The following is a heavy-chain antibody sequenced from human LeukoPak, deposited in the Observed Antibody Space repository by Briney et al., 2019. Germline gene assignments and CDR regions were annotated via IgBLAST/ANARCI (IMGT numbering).Heavy chain of an antibody. J-gene: IGHJ6*03. D-gene: IGHD3-22*01. CDR2: INPSGGST. CDR1: GYTFTSYY. CDR3: ARGGEPYYYDSSGYYRQTYYYYMDV. V-gene: IGHV1-46*01. Sequence: ASVKVSCKASGYTFTSYYMHWVRQAPGQGLEWMGIINPSGGSTSYAQKFQGRVTMTRDMSTSTVYMELSSLRSEDTAVYYCARGGEPYYYDSSGYYRQTYYYYMDVWGKGTTVTVSS.